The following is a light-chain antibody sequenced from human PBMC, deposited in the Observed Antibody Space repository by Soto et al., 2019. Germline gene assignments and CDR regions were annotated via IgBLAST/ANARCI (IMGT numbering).Light chain of an antibody. V-gene: IGKV3-15*01. CDR3: QQYNNWPQT. J-gene: IGKJ1*01. CDR1: QSVSSN. CDR2: GAS. Sequence: EIVMTQSPATLSVSPGERATLSCRARQSVSSNLAWYQQKPGQAPRLLIYGASTRATGIPARFSGSGSGTEFTLTIRSLQSEDFAVYYCQQYNNWPQTFGQGTKVDIK.